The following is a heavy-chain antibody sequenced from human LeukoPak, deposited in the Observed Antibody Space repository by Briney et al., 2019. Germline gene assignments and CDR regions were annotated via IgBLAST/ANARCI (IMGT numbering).Heavy chain of an antibody. V-gene: IGHV1-2*02. D-gene: IGHD3-22*01. J-gene: IGHJ4*02. CDR1: GYTFTVHY. CDR2: INPNNGVT. Sequence: ASVKVSCKASGYTFTVHYIHWVRQAPGQRLEWIGWINPNNGVTNYAQKFQGRVTMTRDTSVSTAYMELSRLRSDDTAVYYCARYSGGGYYDYFDYWGQGTLVTVSS. CDR3: ARYSGGGYYDYFDY.